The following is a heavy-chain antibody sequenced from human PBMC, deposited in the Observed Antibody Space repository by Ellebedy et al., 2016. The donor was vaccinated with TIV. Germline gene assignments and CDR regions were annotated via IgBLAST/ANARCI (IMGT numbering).Heavy chain of an antibody. CDR3: ARATSGFDF. J-gene: IGHJ4*02. V-gene: IGHV3-13*01. Sequence: GESLKISCAASGSTLTNYDMHWVRQATGKGLEWVSAIGTAGDTYYAGSVKGRFTISRENAKNSLYLQMNSLRAGDTAVYYCARATSGFDFWGQGALVTVSS. D-gene: IGHD3-10*01. CDR1: GSTLTNYD. CDR2: IGTAGDT.